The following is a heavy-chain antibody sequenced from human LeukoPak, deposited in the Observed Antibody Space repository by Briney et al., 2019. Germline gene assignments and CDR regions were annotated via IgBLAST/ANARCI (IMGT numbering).Heavy chain of an antibody. J-gene: IGHJ5*02. D-gene: IGHD3-16*01. CDR1: GGTFSSYA. CDR2: IIPIFGTA. Sequence: ASVKVSCNASGGTFSSYAISWVRQAPGRGLEWMGGIIPIFGTANYAQKFQGRVTITTDESTSTAYMELSSLRSEDTAVYYCARGPMRITFGGVLLDPWGQGTLVTVSS. V-gene: IGHV1-69*05. CDR3: ARGPMRITFGGVLLDP.